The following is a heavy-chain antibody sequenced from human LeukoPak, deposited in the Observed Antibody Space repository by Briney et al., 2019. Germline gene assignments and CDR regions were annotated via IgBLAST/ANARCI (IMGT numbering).Heavy chain of an antibody. J-gene: IGHJ6*02. CDR2: IYYTGRT. Sequence: PPETLSLTCTVSGGSIGTYYWSWIRQSPGKGLEWIGYIYYTGRTNYNPSLKSRVTMSVDTSKNQFSLNLSSVTAADTAVYYCARHPISEAGGHCGLDVWGQGTTVTVSS. CDR3: ARHPISEAGGHCGLDV. D-gene: IGHD6-19*01. CDR1: GGSIGTYY. V-gene: IGHV4-59*08.